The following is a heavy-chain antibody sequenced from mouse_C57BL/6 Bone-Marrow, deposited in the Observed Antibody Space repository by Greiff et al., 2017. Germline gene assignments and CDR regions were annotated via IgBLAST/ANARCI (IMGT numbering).Heavy chain of an antibody. D-gene: IGHD3-2*02. CDR1: GYTFTSYW. Sequence: QVQLQQSGAELVKPGASVKMSCKASGYTFTSYWITWVKQRPGQGLEWIGDIYPGSGSTNYNEKFKSKATLTVDTSSSTAYMQLSSLTSEDSAVYYCARKGAAQVVDDWGQGTTLTVSS. V-gene: IGHV1-55*01. J-gene: IGHJ2*01. CDR2: IYPGSGST. CDR3: ARKGAAQVVDD.